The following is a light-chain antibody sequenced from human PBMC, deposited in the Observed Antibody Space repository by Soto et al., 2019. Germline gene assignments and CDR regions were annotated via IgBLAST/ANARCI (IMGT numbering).Light chain of an antibody. V-gene: IGLV2-14*01. CDR3: SSYTTSTTLV. CDR2: EVT. CDR1: SSDVGGYNF. J-gene: IGLJ2*01. Sequence: QSFLTQPASVSGSPGQSITISCTGTSSDVGGYNFVSWYQQHPSKAPKLLIYEVTSRPSGVSDRFSGSKSGNTASLTISGLQTEDEADYYCSSYTTSTTLVFGGGTKVTVL.